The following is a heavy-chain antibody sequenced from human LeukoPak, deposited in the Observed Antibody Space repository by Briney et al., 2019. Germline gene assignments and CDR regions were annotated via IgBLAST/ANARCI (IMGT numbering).Heavy chain of an antibody. J-gene: IGHJ4*02. V-gene: IGHV1-69*05. D-gene: IGHD1-26*01. CDR3: ARGGPMTPIPGGGIFD. Sequence: SVKVSCKASGGTFISYAISWVRQAPGQGLEWMGRIIPIFGTANYAQKFQGRVTITTDESTSTAYMELSSLRSEDTAVYYCARGGPMTPIPGGGIFDWGQGTLVTVSS. CDR2: IIPIFGTA. CDR1: GGTFISYA.